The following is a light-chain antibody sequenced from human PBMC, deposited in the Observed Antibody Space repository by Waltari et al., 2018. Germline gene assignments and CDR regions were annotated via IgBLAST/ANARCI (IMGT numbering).Light chain of an antibody. CDR3: LQYSDYSWT. CDR2: KAS. J-gene: IGKJ1*01. Sequence: DIQMTQAPSTLSASVGDRVTITCRDSQNIYSWLAWYQQRPGKAPRLLIYKASNLESGVPSRFSGSGSGTEFTLTISSLQPDDFATYYCLQYSDYSWTFGQGTMVESK. V-gene: IGKV1-5*03. CDR1: QNIYSW.